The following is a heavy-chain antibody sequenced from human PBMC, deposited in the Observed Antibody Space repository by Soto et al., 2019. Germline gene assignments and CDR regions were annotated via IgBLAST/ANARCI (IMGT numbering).Heavy chain of an antibody. CDR2: ISGSGSRT. J-gene: IGHJ6*02. CDR3: ASDSGDYPYYYGMDV. CDR1: GLSFSSYA. D-gene: IGHD4-17*01. Sequence: EAQLLESGGGLVQPGGSLRLSCAASGLSFSSYAMIWVRQAPGRGLEWVSGISGSGSRTYYADSVKGRFTISRDNSKNTLYLQMNSLTAVDTAVYYCASDSGDYPYYYGMDVWGQGTTVTVSS. V-gene: IGHV3-23*01.